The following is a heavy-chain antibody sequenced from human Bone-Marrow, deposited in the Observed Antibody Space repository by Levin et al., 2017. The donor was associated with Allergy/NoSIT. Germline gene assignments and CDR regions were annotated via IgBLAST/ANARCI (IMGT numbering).Heavy chain of an antibody. Sequence: GESLKISCAVSGFTFSSYSMNWVRQAPGKGLEWVSSISSSSSYIYYADSVKGRFTISRDNAKNSLYLQMNSLRAEDTAVYYCATARDRFDYWGQGTLVTVSS. CDR2: ISSSSSYI. J-gene: IGHJ4*02. CDR1: GFTFSSYS. CDR3: ATARDRFDY. V-gene: IGHV3-21*01. D-gene: IGHD2-21*02.